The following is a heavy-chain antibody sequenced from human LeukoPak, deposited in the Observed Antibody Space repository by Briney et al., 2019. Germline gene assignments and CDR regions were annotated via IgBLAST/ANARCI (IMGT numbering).Heavy chain of an antibody. CDR1: GFTFSRYW. V-gene: IGHV3-74*01. D-gene: IGHD3-10*01. CDR3: ARDPNHYYGSGSYYSGRGMDV. CDR2: INSDGSST. J-gene: IGHJ6*02. Sequence: PGGSLRLSCAASGFTFSRYWMHWVRQAPGKGLVWVSRINSDGSSTSYADSVKGRFTISRDNAKNTLYLQMNSLRAEDTAVYYCARDPNHYYGSGSYYSGRGMDVWGQGTTVTVSS.